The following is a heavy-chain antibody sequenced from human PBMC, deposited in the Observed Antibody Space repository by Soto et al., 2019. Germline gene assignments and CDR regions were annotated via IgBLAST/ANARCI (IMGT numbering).Heavy chain of an antibody. D-gene: IGHD3-3*01. CDR3: ARLLEWLLPVVAAFDI. Sequence: SETLSLTCAVYGGSFSGYYWSWIRQPPGKGLEWIGEINHSGSTNYSPSLKSRVTISVDTSKNQFSLKLSSVTAADTAVYYCARLLEWLLPVVAAFDIWGHGTIVPVSS. J-gene: IGHJ3*02. V-gene: IGHV4-34*01. CDR1: GGSFSGYY. CDR2: INHSGST.